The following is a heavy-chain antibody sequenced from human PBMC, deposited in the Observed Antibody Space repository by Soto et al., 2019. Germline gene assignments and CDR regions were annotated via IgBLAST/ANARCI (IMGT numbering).Heavy chain of an antibody. D-gene: IGHD3-22*01. J-gene: IGHJ4*02. CDR3: AREGDSSGPDFDY. CDR2: TTNRAKSYTA. Sequence: GGSLRLSCAGSGFTFSDHYIDWVRQAPGKGLEWVGRTTNRAKSYTAEYAASVKGRFTISRDDSHMYLQMDSLKTEDTAVYYCAREGDSSGPDFDYWGQGTLVTVSS. CDR1: GFTFSDHY. V-gene: IGHV3-72*01.